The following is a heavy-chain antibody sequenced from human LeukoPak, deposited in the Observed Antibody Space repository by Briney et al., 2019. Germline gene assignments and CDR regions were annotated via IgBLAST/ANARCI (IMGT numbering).Heavy chain of an antibody. CDR2: IYYSGST. D-gene: IGHD7-27*01. J-gene: IGHJ4*02. CDR3: ARDRLTGGVDY. Sequence: KSSETLSLTCTVSGGSISSSSYYWGWIRQPPGKGLEWIGSIYYSGSTYYNPSLKSRVTISVDTSKNQFSLKLSSVTAADTAVYYCARDRLTGGVDYWGQGTLVTVSS. CDR1: GGSISSSSYY. V-gene: IGHV4-39*02.